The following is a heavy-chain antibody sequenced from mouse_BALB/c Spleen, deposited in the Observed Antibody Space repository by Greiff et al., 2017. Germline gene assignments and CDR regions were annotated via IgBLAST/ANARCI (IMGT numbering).Heavy chain of an antibody. V-gene: IGHV7-3*02. CDR2: IRNKANGYTT. CDR1: GFTFTDYY. Sequence: EVQGVESGGGLVQPGGSLRLSCAPSGFTFTDYYMSWVRQPPGKALEWLGFIRNKANGYTTEYSEYVKGRFNIYRDNSQRILYLQMNTLRAEDSATYYCARDNYGDHYAMDYWGQGTSVTVSS. CDR3: ARDNYGDHYAMDY. D-gene: IGHD1-2*01. J-gene: IGHJ4*01.